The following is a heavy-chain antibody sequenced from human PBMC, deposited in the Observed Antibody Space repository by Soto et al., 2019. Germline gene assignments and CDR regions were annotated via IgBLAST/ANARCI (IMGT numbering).Heavy chain of an antibody. D-gene: IGHD2-15*01. CDR1: GGSISSGGYY. CDR2: IYYSGST. Sequence: SETLSLTCTVSGGSISSGGYYWSWIRQHPGKGLEWIGYIYYSGSTYYNPSLKNRVTISVDTSKNQFSLKLSSVTAAETAVYYCSSYYCSGGSCPGSNFDYWGQGTLVTVSS. V-gene: IGHV4-31*03. J-gene: IGHJ4*02. CDR3: SSYYCSGGSCPGSNFDY.